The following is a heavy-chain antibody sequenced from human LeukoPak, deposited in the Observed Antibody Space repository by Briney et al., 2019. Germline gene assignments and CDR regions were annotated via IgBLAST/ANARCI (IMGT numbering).Heavy chain of an antibody. D-gene: IGHD1-26*01. Sequence: ASVTVSCTASGYTFTSYYMHWVRQAPGQGLEWMGIINPSGGSTSYAQKFQGRVTMTRDTSTSTVYMELSSLRSEDTAVYYCASIMGSTGGDYWGQGTLVTVSS. CDR2: INPSGGST. CDR1: GYTFTSYY. CDR3: ASIMGSTGGDY. V-gene: IGHV1-46*01. J-gene: IGHJ4*02.